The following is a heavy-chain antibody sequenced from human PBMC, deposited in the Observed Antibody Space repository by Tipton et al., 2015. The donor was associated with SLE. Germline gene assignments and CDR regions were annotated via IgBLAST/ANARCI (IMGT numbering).Heavy chain of an antibody. CDR3: ARGKDIVVARDAFDI. CDR1: GGSISSYY. J-gene: IGHJ3*02. V-gene: IGHV4-34*01. CDR2: INHSGST. Sequence: TLSLTCTVSGGSISSYYWSWIRQPPGKGLEWIGEINHSGSTNYNPSLKSRVTISVDTSKNQFSLKLSSVTAADTAVYYCARGKDIVVARDAFDIWRQGTMVTVSS. D-gene: IGHD2-15*01.